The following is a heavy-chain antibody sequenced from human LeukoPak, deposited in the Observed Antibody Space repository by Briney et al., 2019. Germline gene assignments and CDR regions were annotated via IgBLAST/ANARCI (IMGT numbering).Heavy chain of an antibody. V-gene: IGHV3-30*04. CDR2: ISYDGSNK. CDR3: ARERGYSYGTIDY. Sequence: GGSLRLSCVASGFTFSSYAMHWVRQAPGKGLEWVAVISYDGSNKYYADSVKGRFTISRDNSKNTLYLQMNSLTAEDTAVYYCARERGYSYGTIDYWGQGTLVTVSS. D-gene: IGHD5-18*01. CDR1: GFTFSSYA. J-gene: IGHJ4*02.